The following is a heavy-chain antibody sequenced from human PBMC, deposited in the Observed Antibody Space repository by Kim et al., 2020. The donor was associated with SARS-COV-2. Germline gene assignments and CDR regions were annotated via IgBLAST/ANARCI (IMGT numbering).Heavy chain of an antibody. CDR3: ARDFSMVRGVIGY. CDR1: GGTFSSYA. V-gene: IGHV1-69*13. CDR2: IIPIFGTA. D-gene: IGHD3-10*01. J-gene: IGHJ4*02. Sequence: SVKVSCKASGGTFSSYAISWVRQAPGQGLEWMGGIIPIFGTANYAQKFQGRVTITADESTSTAYMELSSLRSEDTAVYYCARDFSMVRGVIGYWGQGTLVTVSS.